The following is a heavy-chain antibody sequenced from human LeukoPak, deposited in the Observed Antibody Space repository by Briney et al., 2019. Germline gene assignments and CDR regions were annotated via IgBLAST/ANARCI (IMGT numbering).Heavy chain of an antibody. CDR1: GGSFSGYY. Sequence: NPSETLSLTCAVYGGSFSGYYWSWIRQPPGKGLEWIGEINHSGSTNYNPSLKSRVTISVDTSKNQFSLTLSSVTAADTAVYYCARNGYCSGSYCYGYYYYMDVWGTGTTVSVSS. CDR2: INHSGST. J-gene: IGHJ6*03. V-gene: IGHV4-34*01. D-gene: IGHD2-15*01. CDR3: ARNGYCSGSYCYGYYYYMDV.